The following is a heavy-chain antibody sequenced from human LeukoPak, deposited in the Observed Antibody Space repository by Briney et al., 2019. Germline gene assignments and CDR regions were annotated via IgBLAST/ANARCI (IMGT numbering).Heavy chain of an antibody. D-gene: IGHD2-21*02. V-gene: IGHV1-8*01. CDR3: ARGLAYCGGDCYQTDAFDI. J-gene: IGHJ3*02. CDR1: GYTFTSYD. CDR2: MNPNSGNT. Sequence: ASVKVSCKASGYTFTSYDINWVRQATGQGLEWMGWMNPNSGNTGYAQKFQGRVTMTRNTSISTAYMELSSLRSKDTAVYYCARGLAYCGGDCYQTDAFDIWGQGTMVTVSS.